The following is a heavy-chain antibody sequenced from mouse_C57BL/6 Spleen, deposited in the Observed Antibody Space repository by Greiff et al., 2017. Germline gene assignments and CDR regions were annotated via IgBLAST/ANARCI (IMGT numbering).Heavy chain of an antibody. CDR2: IDPSDSYT. D-gene: IGHD1-1*01. Sequence: QVQLQQSGAELVMPGASVKLSCKASGYTFTSYWMHWVKQRPGQGLEWIGEIDPSDSYTNYNQKFKGKSTLTVDKSSSTAYVQLSSLTSEDSAVYYCARSNYGSPLFAYWGQGTLVTVSA. CDR3: ARSNYGSPLFAY. V-gene: IGHV1-69*01. CDR1: GYTFTSYW. J-gene: IGHJ3*01.